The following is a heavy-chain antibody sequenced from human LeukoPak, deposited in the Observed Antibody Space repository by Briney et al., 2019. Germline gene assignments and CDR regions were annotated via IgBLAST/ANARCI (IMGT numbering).Heavy chain of an antibody. CDR3: ARGNYDFWSGYSNDY. J-gene: IGHJ4*02. Sequence: SETLSLTCTVSGGSISSGSYYWSWIRQPAEKGLEWIGRIYTSGSTNYNPSLKSRVTISVDTSKNQFSLKLSSVTAADTAVYYCARGNYDFWSGYSNDYWGQGTLVTVSS. D-gene: IGHD3-3*01. CDR1: GGSISSGSYY. V-gene: IGHV4-61*02. CDR2: IYTSGST.